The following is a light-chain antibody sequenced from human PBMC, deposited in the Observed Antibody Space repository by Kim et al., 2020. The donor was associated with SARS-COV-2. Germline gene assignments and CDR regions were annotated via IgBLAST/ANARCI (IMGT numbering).Light chain of an antibody. J-gene: IGLJ3*02. CDR1: KLGDKY. V-gene: IGLV3-1*01. CDR2: QDR. Sequence: VSQGQTASITFLRDKLGDKYAGWYQQKPGQSPVLVVYQDRKRPSGIPERFSGSNSGNTATLTISGTQAMDEADYYCQAWDSSTAVFGGGTQLTVL. CDR3: QAWDSSTAV.